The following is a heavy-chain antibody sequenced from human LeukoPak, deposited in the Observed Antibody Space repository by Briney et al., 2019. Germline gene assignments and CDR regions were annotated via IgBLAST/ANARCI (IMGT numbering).Heavy chain of an antibody. CDR2: IYPGDSDT. V-gene: IGHV5-51*01. D-gene: IGHD5-18*01. CDR3: ARSLTADDAFDI. J-gene: IGHJ3*02. CDR1: GYSFPTYW. Sequence: GESLKISCKGSGYSFPTYWIGWVRQMPGKGLEWMGIIYPGDSDTRYSPSFQGQVIISADKSISTAYLQWSSLKASDTAMYYCARSLTADDAFDIWGQGTVATVSS.